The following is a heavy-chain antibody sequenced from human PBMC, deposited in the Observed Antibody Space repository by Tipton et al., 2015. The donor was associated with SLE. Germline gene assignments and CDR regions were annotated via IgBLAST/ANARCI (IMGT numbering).Heavy chain of an antibody. Sequence: QLVQSGAEVKKPGASVRVSCKASGYTFTNYNMHWVRQAPGQGLEWMGVIIPSGGTASYAQKFQARVTVTRDPSTSTVYMELSSLRSEDTAVYYCARVELRSWAFDYWGQGTLVTVSS. V-gene: IGHV1-46*01. D-gene: IGHD1-26*01. CDR3: ARVELRSWAFDY. CDR1: GYTFTNYN. CDR2: IIPSGGTA. J-gene: IGHJ4*02.